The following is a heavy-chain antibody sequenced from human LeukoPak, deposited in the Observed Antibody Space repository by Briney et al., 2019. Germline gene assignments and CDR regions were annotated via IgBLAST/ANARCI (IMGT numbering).Heavy chain of an antibody. CDR1: VGSISSSSSY. J-gene: IGHJ4*02. V-gene: IGHV4-39*01. Sequence: SETLSLTCTVSVGSISSSSSYAGWIRQPPGKGLEWIGSIYYSGTTYYNPSLKSRVTISVGTSKNQFSLKLSSVTAADTAVYYCARLLDDILTGYYRPFYFDYWGQGTLVTVSS. CDR2: IYYSGTT. CDR3: ARLLDDILTGYYRPFYFDY. D-gene: IGHD3-9*01.